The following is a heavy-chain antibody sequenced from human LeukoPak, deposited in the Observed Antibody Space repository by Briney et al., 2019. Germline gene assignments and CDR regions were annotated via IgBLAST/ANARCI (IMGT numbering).Heavy chain of an antibody. D-gene: IGHD6-19*01. Sequence: ASVKVSCKASGYTFTSYGISWVRQAPGQGLEWMGWISAYNGNTNYAQKLQGRVTITADESTSTAYMELSSLRSEDTAVYYCARALDSSGWYQVGAFDYWGQGTLVTVSS. CDR3: ARALDSSGWYQVGAFDY. J-gene: IGHJ4*02. CDR2: ISAYNGNT. V-gene: IGHV1-18*01. CDR1: GYTFTSYG.